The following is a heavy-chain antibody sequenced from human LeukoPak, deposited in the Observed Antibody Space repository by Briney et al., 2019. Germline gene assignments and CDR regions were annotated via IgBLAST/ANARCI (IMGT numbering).Heavy chain of an antibody. J-gene: IGHJ6*03. CDR3: VRLVINDYYYMDV. CDR2: INHSGST. V-gene: IGHV4-34*01. D-gene: IGHD3-9*01. CDR1: GGSFSGYY. Sequence: PSETLSLTCAVYGGSFSGYYWSWVRQPPGKGLEWIGEINHSGSTNYNPSLKSRVTISVDTSKNQFSLKLSSVTAADTAVYYCVRLVINDYYYMDVWGKGTTVTVSS.